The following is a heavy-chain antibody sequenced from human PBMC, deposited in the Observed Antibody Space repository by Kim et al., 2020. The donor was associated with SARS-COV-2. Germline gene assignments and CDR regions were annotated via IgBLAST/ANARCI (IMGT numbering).Heavy chain of an antibody. J-gene: IGHJ4*02. CDR1: GYTFTNNA. D-gene: IGHD3-16*02. CDR2: INTDTGNP. CDR3: ARVIWGTYRYTDY. Sequence: ASVKVSCKASGYTFTNNAISWVRQAPGQGLELMGWINTDTGNPTYAQAFTRRFVFSVDTSVTTAYLQMSSLEAEDTALYYCARVIWGTYRYTDYWCQGT. V-gene: IGHV7-4-1*02.